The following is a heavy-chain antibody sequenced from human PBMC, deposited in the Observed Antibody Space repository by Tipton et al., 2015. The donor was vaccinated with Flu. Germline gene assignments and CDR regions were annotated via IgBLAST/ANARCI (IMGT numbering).Heavy chain of an antibody. V-gene: IGHV4-39*07. Sequence: TLSLTCTVSTGSIKSGSSYWAWIRQSPGKGLEWIGSIFYTGITYYTPSLKSRVSISVDTSKNQFSLRLSSVTAADTATYYCARETVQGPTTTVDYWGQGTLVTVSS. CDR2: IFYTGIT. CDR3: ARETVQGPTTTVDY. CDR1: TGSIKSGSSY. D-gene: IGHD1-26*01. J-gene: IGHJ4*02.